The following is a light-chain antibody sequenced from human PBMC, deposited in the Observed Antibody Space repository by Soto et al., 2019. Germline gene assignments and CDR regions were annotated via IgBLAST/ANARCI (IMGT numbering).Light chain of an antibody. J-gene: IGKJ1*01. V-gene: IGKV1-39*01. Sequence: DIQMTQSPSSLSASVGDIITITCRASESISTYLIWYQQQPGKAPKLLIYASSRLQSGVPSRFSGSGSGTDFTLTISSLQPEDFATYFCQQNYNTPWTFGQGTKVEIK. CDR1: ESISTY. CDR2: ASS. CDR3: QQNYNTPWT.